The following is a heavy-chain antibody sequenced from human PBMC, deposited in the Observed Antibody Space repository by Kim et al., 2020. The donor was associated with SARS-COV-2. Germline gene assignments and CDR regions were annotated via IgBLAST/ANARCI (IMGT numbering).Heavy chain of an antibody. V-gene: IGHV4-34*01. Sequence: SETLSLTCAVYGGSFSGYYWSWIRQPPGKGLEWIGEINHSGSTNYNPSLKSRVTISVDTSKNQFSLKLSSVTAADTAVYYCATAPYSSGRGPIDYWGQGTLVTVSS. CDR2: INHSGST. J-gene: IGHJ4*02. CDR3: ATAPYSSGRGPIDY. CDR1: GGSFSGYY. D-gene: IGHD6-19*01.